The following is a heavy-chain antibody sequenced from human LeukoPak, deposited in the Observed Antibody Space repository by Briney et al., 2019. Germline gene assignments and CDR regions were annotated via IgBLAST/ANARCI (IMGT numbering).Heavy chain of an antibody. J-gene: IGHJ4*02. Sequence: PSQTLSLTCTVSGGSISSGGYYWSWIRQPPGKGLEWIGYIYHSGSTYYNPSLKSRVTISVDTSKNQFSLKLSSVTAADTAVYYCARLADVRGVINFDYWGQGTLVTVSS. CDR3: ARLADVRGVINFDY. CDR2: IYHSGST. CDR1: GGSISSGGYY. V-gene: IGHV4-30-2*01. D-gene: IGHD3-10*01.